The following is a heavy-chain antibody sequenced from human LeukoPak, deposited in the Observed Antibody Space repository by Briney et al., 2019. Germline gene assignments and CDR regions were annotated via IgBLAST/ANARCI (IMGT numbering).Heavy chain of an antibody. D-gene: IGHD2/OR15-2a*01. CDR2: IYYSGST. J-gene: IGHJ5*02. Sequence: SETLSLTCTVSGGSISSSSYYWGWIRQPPGKGLEWIGSIYYSGSTYYNPSLKSRVTISVDTSKNQFSLKLSSVTAADTAVYYCARHWSESYSSNWFDPWGQGILVTVSS. CDR1: GGSISSSSYY. V-gene: IGHV4-39*01. CDR3: ARHWSESYSSNWFDP.